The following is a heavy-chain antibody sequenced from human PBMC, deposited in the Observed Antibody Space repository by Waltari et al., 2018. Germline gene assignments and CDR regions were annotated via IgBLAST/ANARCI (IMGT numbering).Heavy chain of an antibody. J-gene: IGHJ4*02. CDR1: GDSMGNTDC. CDR2: VHHRGGP. V-gene: IGHV4-4*02. D-gene: IGHD1-1*01. CDR3: ARDRGRGLYLDS. Sequence: QLQLQESGPGLVQPSGTLSLTCTISGDSMGNTDCWSWVRQSSGRGLEWRGQVHHRGGPNYNPSFASRISVSLGMSIKQLTLKLTSATAADTAVYYCARDRGRGLYLDSWGPGTLVTVAP.